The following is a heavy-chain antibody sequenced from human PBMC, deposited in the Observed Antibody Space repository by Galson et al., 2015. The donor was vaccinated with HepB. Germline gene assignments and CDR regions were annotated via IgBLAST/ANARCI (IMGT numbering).Heavy chain of an antibody. V-gene: IGHV1-18*04. CDR1: GYTFTSYG. CDR3: ARDSYDILTFYGMDV. Sequence: SVKVSCKASGYTFTSYGISWVRQAPGQGLEWMGWISAYNGNTNYAQKLQGRVTMTTDTSTSTAYMELRSLRSDDTAVYYCARDSYDILTFYGMDVWGQGTTVTVSS. J-gene: IGHJ6*02. D-gene: IGHD3-9*01. CDR2: ISAYNGNT.